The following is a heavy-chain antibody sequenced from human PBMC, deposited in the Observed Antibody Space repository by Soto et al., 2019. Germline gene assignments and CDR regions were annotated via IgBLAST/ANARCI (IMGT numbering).Heavy chain of an antibody. CDR1: GYTLTELS. J-gene: IGHJ5*01. Sequence: ASVKVSCKVSGYTLTELSMHWVRQAPGKGHEWMGGFDPEDGETIYAQKFQGRVTMTEDTSTDTAYMELSSLRSEDTAVYYCATLWAEAVQAVFSRFDSWCQATLVTVSS. D-gene: IGHD2-2*01. CDR2: FDPEDGET. CDR3: ATLWAEAVQAVFSRFDS. V-gene: IGHV1-24*01.